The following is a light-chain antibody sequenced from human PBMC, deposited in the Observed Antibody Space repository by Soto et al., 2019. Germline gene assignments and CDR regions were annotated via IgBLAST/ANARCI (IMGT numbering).Light chain of an antibody. CDR1: QDIRNY. CDR3: LQDHNYFWT. J-gene: IGKJ1*01. V-gene: IGKV1-6*01. CDR2: GAS. Sequence: AVQITQSPSSLSASVGDRVTITCLASQDIRNYLGWYQQKPGKAPKLLIYGASSLQSGVPSRFAGSGSGTDFTLTISSLQPEDSASYFCLQDHNYFWTFGQGTKV.